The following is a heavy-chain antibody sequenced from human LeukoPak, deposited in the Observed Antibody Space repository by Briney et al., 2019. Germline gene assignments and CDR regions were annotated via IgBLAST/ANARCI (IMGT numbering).Heavy chain of an antibody. V-gene: IGHV4-59*01. CDR1: GGSISSYY. J-gene: IGHJ4*02. Sequence: PSETLSLTCTVSGGSISSYYWSWIRQPPGKGLEWIGYIYYSGSTNYNPSLKSRVTISVDTSKNQFSLKLCSVTAADTAVYYCARDVGGGYLDYWGQGTLVTVSS. CDR3: ARDVGGGYLDY. CDR2: IYYSGST. D-gene: IGHD3-10*01.